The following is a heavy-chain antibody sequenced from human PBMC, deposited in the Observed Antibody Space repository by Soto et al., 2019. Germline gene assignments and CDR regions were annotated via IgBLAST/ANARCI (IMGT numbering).Heavy chain of an antibody. Sequence: QEQLVESGGGVVQPGGSLRLSCTASGFTFSTYAIHWVRQAPGKGLEWVAVISYDGSHKYYADAVEGRFTISRDNSKNTLYLQMTGLRAEDTAVYYCAIELRKRVESYVRNMDVWGQGTTVTVSS. D-gene: IGHD1-1*01. CDR2: ISYDGSHK. V-gene: IGHV3-30-3*01. CDR3: AIELRKRVESYVRNMDV. CDR1: GFTFSTYA. J-gene: IGHJ6*02.